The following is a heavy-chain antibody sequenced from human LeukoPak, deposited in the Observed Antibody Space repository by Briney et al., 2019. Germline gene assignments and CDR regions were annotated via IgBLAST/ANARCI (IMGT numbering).Heavy chain of an antibody. V-gene: IGHV1-69*04. CDR3: AREHDYYYDSSGYYYRDYYYGMDV. J-gene: IGHJ6*02. CDR2: NIPILGIA. D-gene: IGHD3-22*01. Sequence: ASVKVYCKASGGTFSSYIISWVRQAPGQGLEWMGRNIPILGIANYAQKFQGRVTITADKSTSTAYMELSSLRSEDTAVYYCAREHDYYYDSSGYYYRDYYYGMDVWGQGTTVTASS. CDR1: GGTFSSYI.